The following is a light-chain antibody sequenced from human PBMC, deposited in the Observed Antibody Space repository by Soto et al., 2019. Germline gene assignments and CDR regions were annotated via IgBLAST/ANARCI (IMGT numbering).Light chain of an antibody. Sequence: QSVLTQPASVSGSPGQSITISCTGTSSDIGGYNFVSWHQHHPGKAPRLMIFGVSDRPSGVSDRFSGSKSGNTASLTISGLQVEDEADYYCSSYISSSTPYVFGTGTKVTVL. CDR3: SSYISSSTPYV. J-gene: IGLJ1*01. CDR2: GVS. CDR1: SSDIGGYNF. V-gene: IGLV2-14*03.